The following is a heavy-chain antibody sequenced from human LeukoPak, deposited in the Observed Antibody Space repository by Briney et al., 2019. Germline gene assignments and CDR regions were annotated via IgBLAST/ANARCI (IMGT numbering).Heavy chain of an antibody. CDR2: IFGSGGSP. Sequence: GGSLRLSCEASGFTFGSHAMYWVRQAPGKGQEWVAGIFGSGGSPHYADPVKGRFTISRDNSRNTVYLQINSLRAEDTAVYYCGETTVGYSSGQKPAWPVDYWGQGTLVTVSS. V-gene: IGHV3-23*01. CDR3: GETTVGYSSGQKPAWPVDY. J-gene: IGHJ4*02. D-gene: IGHD5-18*01. CDR1: GFTFGSHA.